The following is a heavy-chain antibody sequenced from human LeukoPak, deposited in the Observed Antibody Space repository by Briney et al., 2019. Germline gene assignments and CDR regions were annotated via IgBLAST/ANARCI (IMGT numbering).Heavy chain of an antibody. J-gene: IGHJ5*02. Sequence: SETLSLTCAVYGGSFSDYFWTWIRQPPGKGLGWIGEINRHGGTNYNPSLRGRVTMSVDTSKDQFSLKLTSVSAADTAVYYCVGDGSGPDPKNWFDPWGQGTLVTVSS. CDR2: INRHGGT. CDR3: VGDGSGPDPKNWFDP. D-gene: IGHD3-10*01. CDR1: GGSFSDYF. V-gene: IGHV4-34*01.